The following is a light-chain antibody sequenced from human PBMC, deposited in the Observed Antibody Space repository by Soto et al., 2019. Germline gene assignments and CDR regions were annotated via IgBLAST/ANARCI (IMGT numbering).Light chain of an antibody. V-gene: IGKV1-27*01. Sequence: DIQMTQSPSSLSASVGDRVTITCRASQDISSYLAWYQQKPGRAPKLLIYAASTLQSGVPSRFRGSGSGTDFTLTITSLQPEDFATYYCQMYNSAPPLTFGGGTKLEIK. CDR2: AAS. CDR3: QMYNSAPPLT. CDR1: QDISSY. J-gene: IGKJ4*01.